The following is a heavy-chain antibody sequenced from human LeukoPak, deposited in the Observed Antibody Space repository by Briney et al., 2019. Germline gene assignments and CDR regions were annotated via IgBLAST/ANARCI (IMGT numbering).Heavy chain of an antibody. CDR1: GGSISSYY. V-gene: IGHV4-4*07. J-gene: IGHJ5*02. CDR2: IYTSGST. CDR3: ARDRSEVMVRGVIILGPPHNWFDP. Sequence: PSETLSLTCTVSGGSISSYYWGWIRQPAGKGLEWIGRIYTSGSTNYNLSLKSRVTMSVDTSKNQFSLKLSSVTAADTAVYYCARDRSEVMVRGVIILGPPHNWFDPWGQGTLVTVSS. D-gene: IGHD3-10*01.